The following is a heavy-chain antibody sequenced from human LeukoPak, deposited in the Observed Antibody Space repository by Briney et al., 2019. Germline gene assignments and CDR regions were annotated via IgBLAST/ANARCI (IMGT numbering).Heavy chain of an antibody. CDR1: GGSISSGSYY. Sequence: PSETLSLTCTVSGGSISSGSYYWSWIRQPAGKGLEWIGRIYTSGSTIYNPSLKSRVTISVDTSKNQFSLKLSSVTAADTAVYYCARAYYDSSGYSFEPGDYYYYYMDVWGKGTTVTVSS. CDR3: ARAYYDSSGYSFEPGDYYYYYMDV. V-gene: IGHV4-61*02. D-gene: IGHD3-22*01. CDR2: IYTSGST. J-gene: IGHJ6*03.